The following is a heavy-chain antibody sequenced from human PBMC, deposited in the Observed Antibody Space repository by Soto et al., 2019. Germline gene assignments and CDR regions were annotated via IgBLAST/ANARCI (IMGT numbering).Heavy chain of an antibody. J-gene: IGHJ4*02. CDR2: ILYDGSNK. CDR3: AKDFWATLAGYSSGYYYPDY. V-gene: IGHV3-30*18. CDR1: GWTQSKYV. Sequence: SGWTQSKYVRQPDRQEKNKGMEGVAVILYDGSNKYYAYSVKGRFTISRDNSKNTLYLQMNSLRAEDAAVYYCAKDFWATLAGYSSGYYYPDYWGQGTLVTVSS. D-gene: IGHD3-22*01.